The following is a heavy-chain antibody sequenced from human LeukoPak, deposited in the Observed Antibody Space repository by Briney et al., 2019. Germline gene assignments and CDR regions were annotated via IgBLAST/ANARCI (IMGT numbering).Heavy chain of an antibody. CDR1: GDSIKSDSYY. Sequence: SETLSLNCTVSGDSIKSDSYYWGWIRQPPGKGLEWIGTIYYSGSTYYNPSLKSRVTISVDTSKNQFSVKLSSVTAADTALFYCARHKEDFLDSSGPNFWYFDLWGRGTLVTVSS. V-gene: IGHV4-39*01. CDR3: ARHKEDFLDSSGPNFWYFDL. J-gene: IGHJ2*01. D-gene: IGHD3-22*01. CDR2: IYYSGST.